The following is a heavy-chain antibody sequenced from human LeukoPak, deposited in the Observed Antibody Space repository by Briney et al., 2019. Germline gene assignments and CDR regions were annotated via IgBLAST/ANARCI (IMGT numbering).Heavy chain of an antibody. Sequence: SETLSLTCAVYGGSFSGYYWSWIRQPPGKGLEWIGEINHSGSTNYNPSLKSRVTISVDTSKNQFSLKLSSVTAADTAVYYCASGDAFDIWGQGTMVTVSS. V-gene: IGHV4-34*01. CDR1: GGSFSGYY. J-gene: IGHJ3*02. CDR2: INHSGST. CDR3: ASGDAFDI.